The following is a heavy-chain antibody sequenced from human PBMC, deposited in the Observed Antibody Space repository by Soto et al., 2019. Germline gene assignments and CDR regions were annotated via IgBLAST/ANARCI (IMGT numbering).Heavy chain of an antibody. CDR3: AKDPDSVLVPLATTFDY. J-gene: IGHJ4*02. V-gene: IGHV1-2*04. Sequence: ASVKVSCKASGYTFTGYYMHWVRQAPGQGLEWMGWINPNSGGTNYAQKFQGWVTMTRDTSISTAYMELSSLRAEDTAVYYCAKDPDSVLVPLATTFDYWGRGTLVTVSS. CDR1: GYTFTGYY. D-gene: IGHD3-22*01. CDR2: INPNSGGT.